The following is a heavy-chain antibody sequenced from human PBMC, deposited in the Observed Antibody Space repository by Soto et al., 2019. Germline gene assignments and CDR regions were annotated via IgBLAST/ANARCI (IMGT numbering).Heavy chain of an antibody. CDR3: ARDARYFDWSSRMDV. Sequence: ASVKVSCKASGYTFTSYYMHWVRQAPGQGLEWMGIINPSGGSTSYAQKFQGRVTMTRDTSTSTVYMELSSLRSEDTAVYYCARDARYFDWSSRMDVWGQGTTVTVSS. D-gene: IGHD3-9*01. J-gene: IGHJ6*02. CDR1: GYTFTSYY. V-gene: IGHV1-46*01. CDR2: INPSGGST.